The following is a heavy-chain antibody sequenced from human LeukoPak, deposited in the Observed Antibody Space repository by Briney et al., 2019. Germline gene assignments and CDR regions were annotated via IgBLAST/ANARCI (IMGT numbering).Heavy chain of an antibody. Sequence: GGSLRLSCAASGFTFSSYSMNWVRQAPGKGLEWVSYISSSSSTIYYADSVKGRFTISRDNAKNSLYLQMNSLRAEDTAVYYCARPPYYDSSGYYYVRSAFDIWGQGTMVTVSS. CDR1: GFTFSSYS. CDR2: ISSSSSTI. CDR3: ARPPYYDSSGYYYVRSAFDI. D-gene: IGHD3-22*01. V-gene: IGHV3-48*01. J-gene: IGHJ3*02.